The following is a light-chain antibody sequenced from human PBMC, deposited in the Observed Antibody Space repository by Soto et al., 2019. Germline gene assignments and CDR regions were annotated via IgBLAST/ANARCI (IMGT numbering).Light chain of an antibody. CDR2: DIN. V-gene: IGLV2-14*01. J-gene: IGLJ1*01. CDR3: VSYTTSASYG. Sequence: QSVLTQPASVSGSPGQSITISCTGTSSDVGNYIFVSWYQQHPGKAPKLMIYDINNRPSGVSNRFSGSKSGNTASLTISGLQAEDEADYYCVSYTTSASYGFGTGTKGTVL. CDR1: SSDVGNYIF.